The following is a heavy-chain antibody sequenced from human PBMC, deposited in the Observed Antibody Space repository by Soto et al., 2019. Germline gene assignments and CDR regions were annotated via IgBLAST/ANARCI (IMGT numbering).Heavy chain of an antibody. CDR3: AKDSPSTGRIAAAGDY. CDR1: GFTFSSYA. Sequence: EVQLLESGGGLVQSGGSLRLSCAASGFTFSSYAMSWVRQAPGKGLEWVSAISGSGGSTYYADSVKGRFTISRDNSKNTLYLQMNSLRAEDTAVYYCAKDSPSTGRIAAAGDYWGQGTLVTVSS. V-gene: IGHV3-23*01. J-gene: IGHJ4*02. D-gene: IGHD6-13*01. CDR2: ISGSGGST.